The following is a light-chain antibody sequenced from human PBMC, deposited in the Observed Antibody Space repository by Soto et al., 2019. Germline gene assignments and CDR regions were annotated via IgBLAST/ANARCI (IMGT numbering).Light chain of an antibody. V-gene: IGKV3-20*01. CDR3: QQCSSSPLT. J-gene: IGKJ4*01. CDR2: DAS. CDR1: QTVRNNY. Sequence: EFVLTQSPGTLSLSPGERATLSCRASQTVRNNYLAWSQQKPGQAPRLLIYDASSRATGIPDRFSGGGSGTDFTLTISRLEPEDFAVYYCQQCSSSPLTFGGGTKVEIK.